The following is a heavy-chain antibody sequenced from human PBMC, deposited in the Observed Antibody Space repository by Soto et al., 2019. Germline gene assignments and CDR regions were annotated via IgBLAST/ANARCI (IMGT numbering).Heavy chain of an antibody. CDR3: AKDKGRTAIDY. Sequence: QVQLVESGGGVVQPGRSLRLSCAASGLTFSAAGMHWVRQAPGKGLEWVAFIANDGRSESYADSVKGRFTISRDNSPNRLYLQMNGLRAEDTAVYYCAKDKGRTAIDYWGQGTLVSVSS. V-gene: IGHV3-30*18. CDR2: IANDGRSE. CDR1: GLTFSAAG. J-gene: IGHJ4*02.